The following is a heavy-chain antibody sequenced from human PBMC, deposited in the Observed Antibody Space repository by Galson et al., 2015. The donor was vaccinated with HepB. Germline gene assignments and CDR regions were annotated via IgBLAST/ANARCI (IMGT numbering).Heavy chain of an antibody. CDR2: IYWNDDK. V-gene: IGHV2-5*01. CDR1: GFSLSTSGVG. D-gene: IGHD7-27*01. Sequence: PALVKPTQTLTLTCTFSGFSLSTSGVGVGWIRQPPGKALEWLALIYWNDDKRYSPSLKSRLTITKDTSKNQVVLTMITMDPVDTGTYYCALSRKLGMNFDYWGQGTLVTVSS. J-gene: IGHJ4*02. CDR3: ALSRKLGMNFDY.